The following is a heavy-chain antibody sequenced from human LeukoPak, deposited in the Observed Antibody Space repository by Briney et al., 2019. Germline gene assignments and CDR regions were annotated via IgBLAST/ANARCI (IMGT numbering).Heavy chain of an antibody. Sequence: SETLSLTCAVYGGSFSGYYWSWIRQPPGKGLEWIGEINHSGSTNYNPSLKSRVTISVDTSKNQFSLKLSSVTAADTAVYYCARRVGAPEPWFAPGGQGPRVPVPS. J-gene: IGHJ5*02. CDR1: GGSFSGYY. V-gene: IGHV4-34*01. CDR3: ARRVGAPEPWFAP. D-gene: IGHD1-26*01. CDR2: INHSGST.